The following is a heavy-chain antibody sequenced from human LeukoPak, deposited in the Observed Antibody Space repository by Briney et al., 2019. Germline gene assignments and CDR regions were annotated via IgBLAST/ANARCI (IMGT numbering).Heavy chain of an antibody. CDR3: ARERGRGYCSSISCYWDYYYGMDV. J-gene: IGHJ6*04. D-gene: IGHD2-2*01. V-gene: IGHV1-18*04. Sequence: ASVKVSCKASGYTFTSYGISWVRQAPGQGLEWMGWISAYNGNTNYAQKLQGRVTMTTDTSTSTAYMELRSLRSDDTAVYYCARERGRGYCSSISCYWDYYYGMDVWGKGTTVTVSS. CDR2: ISAYNGNT. CDR1: GYTFTSYG.